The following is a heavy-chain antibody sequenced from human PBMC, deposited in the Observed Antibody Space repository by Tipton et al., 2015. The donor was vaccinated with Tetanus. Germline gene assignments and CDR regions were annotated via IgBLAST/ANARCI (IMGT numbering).Heavy chain of an antibody. D-gene: IGHD3-3*01. CDR2: VYYTGST. CDR3: ARIHDFLSGHFDF. V-gene: IGHV4-59*01. Sequence: LRLSCSVSGASMSTYYWSWIRQPPGKGLEWIGYVYYTGSTDYNPSLKSRVTISVDTSKSQFSLRLTSVTAADTAVYYCARIHDFLSGHFDFWGQGTLVTVSS. CDR1: GASMSTYY. J-gene: IGHJ4*02.